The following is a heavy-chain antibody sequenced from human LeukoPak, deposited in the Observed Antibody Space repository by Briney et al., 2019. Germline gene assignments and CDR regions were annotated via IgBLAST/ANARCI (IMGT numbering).Heavy chain of an antibody. CDR3: ASLYGSGPNWFDP. Sequence: GGSLRLSCAASGFTFSSYGMSWVRQAPGKGLEWVSAISGSGGSTYYADSVKGRFTISRDNAKNSLYLQMNSLRAEDTAVYYCASLYGSGPNWFDPWGQGTLVTVSS. V-gene: IGHV3-23*01. CDR2: ISGSGGST. J-gene: IGHJ5*02. CDR1: GFTFSSYG. D-gene: IGHD3-10*01.